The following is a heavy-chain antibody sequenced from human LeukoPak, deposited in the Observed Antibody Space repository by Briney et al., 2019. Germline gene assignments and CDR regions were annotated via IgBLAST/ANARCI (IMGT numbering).Heavy chain of an antibody. D-gene: IGHD3-16*01. CDR3: ARGEEELGY. V-gene: IGHV4-30-4*01. CDR1: GDSISRGDYY. J-gene: IGHJ4*02. Sequence: SEALSLTCTVSGDSISRGDYYWRWISQPPGKGLGCIGYIYYSGSTDYNPSLKSRVTISVDTSKNQFSLKLSSVTVADTAMYYCARGEEELGYWGQGTLVTVSS. CDR2: IYYSGST.